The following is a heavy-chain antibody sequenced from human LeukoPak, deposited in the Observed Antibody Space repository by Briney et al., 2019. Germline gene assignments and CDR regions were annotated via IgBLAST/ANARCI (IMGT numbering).Heavy chain of an antibody. CDR3: ARQPSRDAFDI. J-gene: IGHJ3*02. CDR2: IYPGDSDT. V-gene: IGHV5-51*01. CDR1: GYRFTSYW. Sequence: PGESLKISCKGSGYRFTSYWIAWVRQMPGKGLEWMGSIYPGDSDTRYSPSFQGQVTISVDKSISTAYLQWTSLKASDTAMYYCARQPSRDAFDIWAQATIVTVSS.